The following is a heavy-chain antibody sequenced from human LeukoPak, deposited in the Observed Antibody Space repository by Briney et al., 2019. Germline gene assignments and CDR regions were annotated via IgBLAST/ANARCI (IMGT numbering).Heavy chain of an antibody. Sequence: GGSLRLSCAASGFTVSNNYMSWVRQAPGKGLEWVSVIYSGGSPHYADSVKGRFTISRENSKNTLYLQMNRLRAEDTAVYYCAKDQTLQLWGKYFDYWGQGPLVTVSS. CDR1: GFTVSNNY. V-gene: IGHV3-66*01. J-gene: IGHJ4*02. CDR2: IYSGGSP. D-gene: IGHD5-18*01. CDR3: AKDQTLQLWGKYFDY.